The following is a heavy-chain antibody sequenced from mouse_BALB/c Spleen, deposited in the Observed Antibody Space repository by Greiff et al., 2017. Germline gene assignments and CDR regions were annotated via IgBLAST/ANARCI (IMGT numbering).Heavy chain of an antibody. D-gene: IGHD1-1*01. Sequence: DVMLVESGGGLVQPGGSRKLSCAASGFTFSSFGMHWVRQAPEKGLEWVAYISSGSSTIYYADTVKGRFTISRDNPKNTLFLQMTSLRSEDTAMYYCARSRDGSSPYYAMDYWGQGTSVTVSS. CDR1: GFTFSSFG. V-gene: IGHV5-17*02. J-gene: IGHJ4*01. CDR2: ISSGSSTI. CDR3: ARSRDGSSPYYAMDY.